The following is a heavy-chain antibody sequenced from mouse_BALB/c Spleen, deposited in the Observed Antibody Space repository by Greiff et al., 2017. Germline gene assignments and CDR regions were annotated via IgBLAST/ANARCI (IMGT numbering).Heavy chain of an antibody. D-gene: IGHD4-1*01. J-gene: IGHJ2*01. CDR3: ARYWDGY. Sequence: VQLQQSGAELVKPGASVKMSCKASGYTFTSYWMHWVQQRPGQGLEWIGYINPSTGYTEYNQKFKDKATLTTDKSSSTAYMQLSSLTSEDSAVYSCARYWDGYWGQGTTLTVSS. V-gene: IGHV1-7*01. CDR2: INPSTGYT. CDR1: GYTFTSYW.